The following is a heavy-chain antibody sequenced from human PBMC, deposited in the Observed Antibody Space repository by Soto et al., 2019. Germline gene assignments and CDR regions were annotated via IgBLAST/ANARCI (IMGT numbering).Heavy chain of an antibody. Sequence: SETLSLTCAVYGGSFSGYYWSWIRQPPGKGLEWIGEINHSGSTNYNPSLKSRVTISVDTSKNQFSLKLSSVTAADTAVYYCARGGVDDSSGYYYGDFDYWGQGTLVTVSS. D-gene: IGHD3-22*01. CDR1: GGSFSGYY. CDR3: ARGGVDDSSGYYYGDFDY. CDR2: INHSGST. V-gene: IGHV4-34*01. J-gene: IGHJ4*02.